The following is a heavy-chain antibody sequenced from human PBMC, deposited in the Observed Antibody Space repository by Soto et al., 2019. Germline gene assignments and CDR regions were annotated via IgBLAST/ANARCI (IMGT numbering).Heavy chain of an antibody. CDR3: ARGRHWFGP. CDR2: ISDRGDI. J-gene: IGHJ5*02. V-gene: IGHV4-59*08. CDR1: GISIASSY. Sequence: SETLSLTCTVSGISIASSYWNWFRQSPGKGLEWIGQISDRGDINYNPPLESRVAISTDTSKNQVSLTLTAVNAADTAVYFCARGRHWFGPWGQGTLVTVS.